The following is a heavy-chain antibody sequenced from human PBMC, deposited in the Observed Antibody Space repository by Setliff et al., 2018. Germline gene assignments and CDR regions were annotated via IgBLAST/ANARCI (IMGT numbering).Heavy chain of an antibody. J-gene: IGHJ4*02. V-gene: IGHV3-21*01. CDR3: ARDGDSSSSFDN. D-gene: IGHD6-6*01. CDR1: GFTFSSNN. CDR2: ISSSSSYI. Sequence: GGSLRLSCAASGFTFSSNNMNWVRQAPGKGLEWVSSISSSSSYIYYADSVKGRFTISRDNAKNSLYLQMNSLRAEDTAVYYCARDGDSSSSFDNWGQGTLVTVSS.